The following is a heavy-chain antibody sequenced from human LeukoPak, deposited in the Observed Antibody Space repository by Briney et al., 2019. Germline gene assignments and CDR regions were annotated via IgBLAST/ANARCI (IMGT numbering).Heavy chain of an antibody. CDR1: GFTFSTYT. CDR3: ARANYGSGSNYYYGMDV. CDR2: VRYSGSDT. V-gene: IGHV3-23*01. J-gene: IGHJ6*02. D-gene: IGHD3-10*01. Sequence: GGSLRLTCAASGFTFSTYTMTWVRQAPGKGLEWVSAVRYSGSDTYYTDSVKGRFTISRDNSKNTLYLQVNSLRAEDTAVYYCARANYGSGSNYYYGMDVWGQGTTVTVSS.